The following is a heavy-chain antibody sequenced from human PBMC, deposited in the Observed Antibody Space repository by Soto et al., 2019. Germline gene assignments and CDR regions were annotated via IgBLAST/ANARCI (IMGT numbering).Heavy chain of an antibody. CDR2: ISYAGSNK. CDR3: AKGGKDLWRKIDY. Sequence: QAQLVESGGGVVQPGRSLILSSAASGFTFSSYGMHWVRQATGKGLECGAVISYAGSNKYYADSVKGRITISRDNSKNTLYLQMNSLRAKDTAVYYCAKGGKDLWRKIDYRGQGTMVTVSS. D-gene: IGHD3-3*01. V-gene: IGHV3-30*18. CDR1: GFTFSSYG. J-gene: IGHJ4*02.